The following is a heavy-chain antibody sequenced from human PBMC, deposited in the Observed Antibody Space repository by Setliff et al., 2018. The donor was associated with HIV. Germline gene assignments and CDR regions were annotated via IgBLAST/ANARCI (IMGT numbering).Heavy chain of an antibody. CDR3: ARATYTTLFGVLMGGGLQY. V-gene: IGHV4-59*01. Sequence: SETLSLTCAVSGGSTNNYYLTWIRQPPGKGLEWIGSVSNGGDTNYNPSLKSRVSLSLDTSKTQFSLKLTSVTAADTAVYYCARATYTTLFGVLMGGGLQYWGPGTLVTGSS. CDR1: GGSTNNYY. D-gene: IGHD3-3*01. CDR2: VSNGGDT. J-gene: IGHJ4*02.